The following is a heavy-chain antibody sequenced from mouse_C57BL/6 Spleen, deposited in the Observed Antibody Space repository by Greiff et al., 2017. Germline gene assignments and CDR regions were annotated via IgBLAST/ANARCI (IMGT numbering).Heavy chain of an antibody. J-gene: IGHJ3*01. Sequence: QVQLQQSGPELVKPGASVKISCKASGYSFTSYYIHWVKQRPGQGLEWIGWIYPGSGNTKYNEKFKGKATLTADTSSSTAYMQLSSLTSEDSAVYYCADSSGYGCAYWGQGTLVTVSA. CDR1: GYSFTSYY. V-gene: IGHV1-66*01. CDR2: IYPGSGNT. CDR3: ADSSGYGCAY. D-gene: IGHD3-2*02.